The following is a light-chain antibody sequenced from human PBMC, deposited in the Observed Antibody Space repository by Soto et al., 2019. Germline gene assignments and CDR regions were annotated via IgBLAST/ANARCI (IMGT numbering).Light chain of an antibody. CDR2: DVS. CDR3: GSYTTTSTYV. Sequence: QSVLTQPASVSGSPGQSITISCTGTSSDVGSYNYVSWYQQHPGKAPKLMVYDVSNRPSGVSNRFSGSKSGNTASLTISGLQAEDEADYYCGSYTTTSTYVFGPGTRSPS. V-gene: IGLV2-14*01. J-gene: IGLJ1*01. CDR1: SSDVGSYNY.